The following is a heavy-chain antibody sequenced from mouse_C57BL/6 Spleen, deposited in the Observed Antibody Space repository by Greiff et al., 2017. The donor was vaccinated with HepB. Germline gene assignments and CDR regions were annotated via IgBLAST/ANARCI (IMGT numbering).Heavy chain of an antibody. CDR2: INPSNGGT. V-gene: IGHV1-53*01. CDR3: ARRGYYYGSSSYAMDY. J-gene: IGHJ4*01. Sequence: VQLQQSGTELVKPGASVKLSCKASGYTFTSYWMHWVKQRPGQGLEWIGNINPSNGGTNYNEKFKSKATLTVDKSSSTAYMQLSSLTSEDSAVYYCARRGYYYGSSSYAMDYWGQGTSVTVSS. D-gene: IGHD1-1*01. CDR1: GYTFTSYW.